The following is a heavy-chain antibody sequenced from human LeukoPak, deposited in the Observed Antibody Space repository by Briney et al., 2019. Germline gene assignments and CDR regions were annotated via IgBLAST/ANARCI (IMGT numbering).Heavy chain of an antibody. V-gene: IGHV1-46*01. CDR3: AIVRKSSTPRGGLDP. D-gene: IGHD6-13*01. Sequence: ASVKVSCKACGYTFTSYYMHWVRQAPGQGLECMGIINPSGGSTSYAQKFQGRVTMTRYTSTSTVYMELSSLRSEDTAVYYCAIVRKSSTPRGGLDPWGQGTLVTVSS. CDR2: INPSGGST. CDR1: GYTFTSYY. J-gene: IGHJ5*02.